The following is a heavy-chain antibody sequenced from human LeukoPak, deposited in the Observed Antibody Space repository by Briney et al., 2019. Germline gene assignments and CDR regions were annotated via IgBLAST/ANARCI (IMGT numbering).Heavy chain of an antibody. Sequence: GASVKVSCKASGYTFTSYGISWVRQAPGQGLEWMGWISAYNGNTNYAQKLQGRVTMTTDTSTTTAYMELRSLRSDDTAVYYCARGYHDSSGISPGGMDVWGQGTTVTVS. CDR2: ISAYNGNT. CDR3: ARGYHDSSGISPGGMDV. V-gene: IGHV1-18*01. J-gene: IGHJ6*02. D-gene: IGHD3-22*01. CDR1: GYTFTSYG.